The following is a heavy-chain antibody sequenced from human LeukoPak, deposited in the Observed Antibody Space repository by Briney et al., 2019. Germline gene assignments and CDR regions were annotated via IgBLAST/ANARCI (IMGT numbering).Heavy chain of an antibody. J-gene: IGHJ4*02. CDR3: ARQPLTMVRGAPFDY. CDR1: GGSISSSSYY. D-gene: IGHD3-10*01. CDR2: IYYSGST. Sequence: SETLSLTCTVSGGSISSSSYYWGWIRQPPGKGLEWIGSIYYSGSTYYNPSLKSRVTISVDTSKNQLSLKLSSVTAADTAVYYCARQPLTMVRGAPFDYWGQGTLVTVSS. V-gene: IGHV4-39*01.